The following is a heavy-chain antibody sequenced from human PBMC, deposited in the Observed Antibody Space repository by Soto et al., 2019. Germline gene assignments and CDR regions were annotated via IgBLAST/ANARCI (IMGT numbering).Heavy chain of an antibody. Sequence: GGSLRLSCAASGFTCKDFGKAWVRQAPGKGQEWASTVSGGGENSHDSDSANGRFTISRDNSKNTVYLQMSSLRADDTATYYSAKDVGYGVTPFDFWGQGTLVTVSS. J-gene: IGHJ4*02. D-gene: IGHD4-17*01. V-gene: IGHV3-23*01. CDR1: GFTCKDFG. CDR3: AKDVGYGVTPFDF. CDR2: VSGGGENS.